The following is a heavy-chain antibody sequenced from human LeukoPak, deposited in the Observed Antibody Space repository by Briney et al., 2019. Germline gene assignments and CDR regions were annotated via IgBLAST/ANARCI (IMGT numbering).Heavy chain of an antibody. Sequence: GGSLRLSCAASGFTVSSNYMSWVRQAPGKGLEWVSVIYSGGSTYYADSVKGRFTISRDNSKNTLYLQMNSLRAEDTAVYYRARESVGSFDIWGQGTMVTVSS. J-gene: IGHJ3*02. CDR1: GFTVSSNY. CDR2: IYSGGST. V-gene: IGHV3-66*01. CDR3: ARESVGSFDI. D-gene: IGHD1-26*01.